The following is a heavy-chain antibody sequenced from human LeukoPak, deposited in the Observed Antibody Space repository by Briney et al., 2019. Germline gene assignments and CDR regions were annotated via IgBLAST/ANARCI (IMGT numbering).Heavy chain of an antibody. D-gene: IGHD3-10*01. CDR2: INSDDSSA. Sequence: PGGSLRLSCAASGFTFSSYWMHWVRQAPGKGLVWVSRINSDDSSATYAGSVKGRFTISRDNVKNTLYLQMNSLRAEDTAVYYCARVGLGGSGSSGLDYWGQGSLVTVSS. CDR3: ARVGLGGSGSSGLDY. V-gene: IGHV3-74*01. J-gene: IGHJ4*02. CDR1: GFTFSSYW.